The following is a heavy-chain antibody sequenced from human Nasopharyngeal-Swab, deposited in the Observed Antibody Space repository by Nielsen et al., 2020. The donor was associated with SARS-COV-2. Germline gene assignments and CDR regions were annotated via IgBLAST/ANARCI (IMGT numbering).Heavy chain of an antibody. V-gene: IGHV4-39*01. D-gene: IGHD6-13*01. Sequence: WIRQPPGKGLEWIGSIYYSGSTYYNPSLKSRVTISVDTSKNQFSLKLSSVTAADTAVYYCAKVLQQLVYDAFDIWGQGTMVTVSS. CDR2: IYYSGST. J-gene: IGHJ3*02. CDR3: AKVLQQLVYDAFDI.